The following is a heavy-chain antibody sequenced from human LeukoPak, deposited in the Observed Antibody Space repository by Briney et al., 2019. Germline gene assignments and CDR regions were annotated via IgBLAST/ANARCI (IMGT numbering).Heavy chain of an antibody. Sequence: WHALSLTCAISGDSVSSSSAAWNWIRQSPSRGLEWLGRNHYRSKWYKDYAVYVKSRITINSDTSKNEFSLQLNSVTPEDTAVYYCARYNSDWTFFDYWGPGTLVTVSS. D-gene: IGHD6-19*01. J-gene: IGHJ4*02. CDR1: GDSVSSSSAA. CDR3: ARYNSDWTFFDY. CDR2: NHYRSKWYK. V-gene: IGHV6-1*01.